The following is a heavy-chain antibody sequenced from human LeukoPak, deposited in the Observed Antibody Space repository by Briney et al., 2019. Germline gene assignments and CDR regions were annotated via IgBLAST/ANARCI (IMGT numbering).Heavy chain of an antibody. D-gene: IGHD3-16*01. CDR1: GYTFTSYY. CDR2: INPSGGST. V-gene: IGHV1-46*01. CDR3: VRVGPFAFDI. Sequence: ASVKVSCEATGYTFTSYYMHWVRQAPGQGLEWMGIINPSGGSTSYAQKFQGRVTMTRDTSTSTVYMELSSLRSEDTAVYYCVRVGPFAFDIWGQGTMVTVSS. J-gene: IGHJ3*02.